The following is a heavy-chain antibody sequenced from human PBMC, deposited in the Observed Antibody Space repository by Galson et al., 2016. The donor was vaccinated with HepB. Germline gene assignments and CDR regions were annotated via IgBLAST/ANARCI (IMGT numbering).Heavy chain of an antibody. CDR2: KKQDASDE. J-gene: IGHJ2*01. V-gene: IGHV3-7*01. CDR1: GFTFSRSG. D-gene: IGHD3-9*01. CDR3: ARDLTPDFDLLTDQFRGWYFDL. Sequence: SLRHYCAASGFTFSRSGMSWVRQAAGRGPKWVANKKQDASDEYDVESEKARVKISRDSAKNSLYLQMNSLRAEDTAMYYCARDLTPDFDLLTDQFRGWYFDLWGRSTLVTVSS.